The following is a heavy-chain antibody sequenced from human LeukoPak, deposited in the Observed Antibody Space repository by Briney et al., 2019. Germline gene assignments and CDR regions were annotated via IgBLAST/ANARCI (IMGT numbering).Heavy chain of an antibody. CDR2: ISWNSGSI. V-gene: IGHV3-9*01. J-gene: IGHJ4*02. CDR3: AKDISGWFTAFDY. CDR1: GFTFDDYA. Sequence: PAGSLRLSCAASGFTFDDYAMHWVRQAPGKGLEWVSGISWNSGSIGYADSVKGRFTISRDNAKNSLYLQMNSLRAEDTALYYCAKDISGWFTAFDYWGQGTLVTVSS. D-gene: IGHD6-19*01.